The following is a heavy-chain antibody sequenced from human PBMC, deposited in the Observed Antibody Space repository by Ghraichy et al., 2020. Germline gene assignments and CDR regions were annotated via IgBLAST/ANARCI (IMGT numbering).Heavy chain of an antibody. J-gene: IGHJ4*02. V-gene: IGHV1-69*13. CDR3: ARDKWSAAGHLDY. CDR2: IIPIFGTA. CDR1: GGTFSSYA. Sequence: SVKVSCKASGGTFSSYAISWVRQAPGQGLEWMGGIIPIFGTANYAQKFQGRVTITADESTSTAYMELSSLRSEDTAVYYCARDKWSAAGHLDYWGQGTLVTVSS. D-gene: IGHD6-13*01.